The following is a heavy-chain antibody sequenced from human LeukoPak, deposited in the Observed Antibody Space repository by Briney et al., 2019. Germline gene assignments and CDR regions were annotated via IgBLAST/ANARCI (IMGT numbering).Heavy chain of an antibody. CDR3: AREGLTMVRGVIINMHYYYMDV. J-gene: IGHJ6*03. Sequence: PGGSLRLSCAASGFTFSSYEMNWVRQAPGKGLEWGSYISSSGSTIYYADSVKGRFTISRDNTKNSLYLQMNSLRAEYTAVYYCAREGLTMVRGVIINMHYYYMDVWGKGTTVTISS. D-gene: IGHD3-10*01. CDR1: GFTFSSYE. CDR2: ISSSGSTI. V-gene: IGHV3-48*03.